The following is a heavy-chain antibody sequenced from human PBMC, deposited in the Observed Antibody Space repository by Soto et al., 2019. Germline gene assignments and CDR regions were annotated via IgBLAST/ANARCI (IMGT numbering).Heavy chain of an antibody. CDR1: GFSLSTSGMC. CDR3: ARYHSGSYYYYFDY. J-gene: IGHJ4*02. D-gene: IGHD1-26*01. CDR2: IDWDDDK. V-gene: IGHV2-70*01. Sequence: SGPTLVNPTQTLTLTCTFSGFSLSTSGMCVSWIRQPPGKALEWLALIDWDDDKYYSTTMKTRLTISKDTSKNQVVLKMTNMDPVDTATYYCARYHSGSYYYYFDYWGQGTLVTVSS.